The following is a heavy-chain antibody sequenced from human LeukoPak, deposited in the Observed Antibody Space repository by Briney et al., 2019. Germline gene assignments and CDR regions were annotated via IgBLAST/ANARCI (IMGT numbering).Heavy chain of an antibody. Sequence: GESLKFSCKGSGYSFTSYWIGWVRQMPGKGLEWMGIIYPGDSDTRYSPSFQGQVTISADKSISTAYLQWSSLKASDTAKYYCARQKWRGGDSDAFEIWGQGTMITVSS. J-gene: IGHJ3*02. CDR2: IYPGDSDT. D-gene: IGHD4-23*01. CDR3: ARQKWRGGDSDAFEI. V-gene: IGHV5-51*01. CDR1: GYSFTSYW.